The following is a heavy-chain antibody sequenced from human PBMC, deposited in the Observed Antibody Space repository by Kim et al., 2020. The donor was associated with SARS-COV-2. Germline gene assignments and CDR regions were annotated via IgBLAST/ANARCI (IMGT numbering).Heavy chain of an antibody. CDR3: ARDLHCSSSSCSDFDT. CDR2: IDSISSTI. V-gene: IGHV3-48*01. CDR1: GFTFSTSS. D-gene: IGHD2-2*01. Sequence: GGSLRLSCAASGFTFSTSSMNWIRQAPGKGLEWFCYIDSISSTIYYADSVKGRFTVSRDNAGNSLFLEMSSLTAEDTAVYYCARDLHCSSSSCSDFDTWGQGTLVTVSS. J-gene: IGHJ4*02.